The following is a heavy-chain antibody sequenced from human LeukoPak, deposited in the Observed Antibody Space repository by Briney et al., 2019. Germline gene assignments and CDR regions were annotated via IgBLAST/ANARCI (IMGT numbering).Heavy chain of an antibody. CDR1: GVSMSAYQ. D-gene: IGHD2-21*01. Sequence: SETLSLTCTVSGVSMSAYQWSWVRQSPEKGVEWIGCINTKGETSYNPSLKSRVTTSVDTSKSQFSLRLTSVTAADTAVYYCATSNDAKIAPFDHWGQGAPVTVSS. CDR3: ATSNDAKIAPFDH. V-gene: IGHV4-4*09. CDR2: INTKGET. J-gene: IGHJ4*02.